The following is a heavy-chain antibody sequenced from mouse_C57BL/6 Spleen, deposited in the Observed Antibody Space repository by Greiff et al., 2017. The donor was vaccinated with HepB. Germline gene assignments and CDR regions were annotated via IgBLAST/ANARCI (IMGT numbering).Heavy chain of an antibody. D-gene: IGHD1-1*01. J-gene: IGHJ3*01. V-gene: IGHV1-18*01. CDR2: INPNNGGT. CDR3: ASNYYGSSTY. Sequence: VQLKQSGPELVKPGASVKIPCKASGYTFTDYNMDWVKQSHGKSLEWIGDINPNNGGTIYNQKFKGKATLTVDKSSSTAYMELRSLTSEDTAVYYCASNYYGSSTYWGQGTLVTVSA. CDR1: GYTFTDYN.